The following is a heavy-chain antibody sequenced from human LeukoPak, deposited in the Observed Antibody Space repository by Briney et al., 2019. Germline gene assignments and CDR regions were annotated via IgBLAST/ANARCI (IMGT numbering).Heavy chain of an antibody. V-gene: IGHV3-11*01. Sequence: GGSLRLSCAASGFTFNDYYMSWIRQAPGKGLEWISYIGSSGGSINYADSVKGRFTISRDNAKNSLSLQMNSLRAADTAMYYCARGSPVASGRYSIYSSWGQGTLVTVSP. D-gene: IGHD3-10*01. J-gene: IGHJ5*02. CDR1: GFTFNDYY. CDR2: IGSSGGSI. CDR3: ARGSPVASGRYSIYSS.